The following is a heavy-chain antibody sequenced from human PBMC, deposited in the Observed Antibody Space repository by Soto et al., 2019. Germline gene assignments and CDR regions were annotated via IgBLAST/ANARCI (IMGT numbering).Heavy chain of an antibody. D-gene: IGHD3-3*01. CDR2: TYNSVST. CDR3: ARDQGITIFGVVNNNWFDP. Sequence: SETLSLTCTVSGGSISRGGYYWSWIRQNPGKGLEWIGYTYNSVSTYYNPSLKSRVTISVDTSKNQFSLKLTSVTAADTAVYYCARDQGITIFGVVNNNWFDPWGQGTLVTVSS. V-gene: IGHV4-31*03. CDR1: GGSISRGGYY. J-gene: IGHJ5*02.